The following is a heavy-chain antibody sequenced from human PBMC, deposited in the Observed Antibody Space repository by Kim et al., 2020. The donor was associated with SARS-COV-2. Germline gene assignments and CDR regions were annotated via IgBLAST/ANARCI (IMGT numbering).Heavy chain of an antibody. CDR2: IFYGGDT. CDR3: ARSEGRASWHQFDY. J-gene: IGHJ4*02. Sequence: SETLSLTCTVSSDSFSAYYWSWIRHLPGKGLEWIGYIFYGGDTNYNPSLKSRVTISWDTSRNQFSLDLTSLTDADTAVYYCARSEGRASWHQFDYWGQG. V-gene: IGHV4-59*01. CDR1: SDSFSAYY.